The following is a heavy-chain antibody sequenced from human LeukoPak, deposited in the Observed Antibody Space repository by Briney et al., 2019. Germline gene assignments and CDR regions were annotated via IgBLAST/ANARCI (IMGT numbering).Heavy chain of an antibody. CDR1: GYTFTSYY. J-gene: IGHJ4*02. V-gene: IGHV1-46*01. CDR2: INPSGGST. D-gene: IGHD2-21*02. Sequence: ASVKVSCKTSGYTFTSYYMHWVRQAPGQGLEWMGIINPSGGSTSYAQKFQGRVTMTRDMSTSTVYMELSSLRSEDTAVYYCARDAAYCGGDCYSAFDYWGQGTLVTVSS. CDR3: ARDAAYCGGDCYSAFDY.